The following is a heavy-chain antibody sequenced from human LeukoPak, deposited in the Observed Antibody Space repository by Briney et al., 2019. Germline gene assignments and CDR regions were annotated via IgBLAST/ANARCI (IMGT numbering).Heavy chain of an antibody. J-gene: IGHJ4*02. CDR2: IGGSDDTT. CDR3: AKGLVVNDNYFDN. V-gene: IGHV3-23*01. Sequence: GQSLRLSCAASGFSLRTYAMNWVRQVPGKGLEWVSSIGGSDDTTYYADSVKGRFTISRDFSTNTVSLQMTSLRAEDTAVYFCAKGLVVNDNYFDNWGQGTLVTVSS. CDR1: GFSLRTYA. D-gene: IGHD2-2*01.